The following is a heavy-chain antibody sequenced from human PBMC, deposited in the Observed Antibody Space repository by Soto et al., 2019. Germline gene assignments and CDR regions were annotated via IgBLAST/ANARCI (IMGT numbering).Heavy chain of an antibody. CDR1: GYTFSGYY. Sequence: ASVKVSCKASGYTFSGYYIYWLRQAPGQGLEWMGWINPNSGGTNYAQKFQGRVTVTRDTPTSTAYMELSRLTSDDTAVYYCARSLTEGYCTITGCYTRPLYGMDVWGQGXTVTVYS. CDR3: ARSLTEGYCTITGCYTRPLYGMDV. J-gene: IGHJ6*02. D-gene: IGHD2-2*02. V-gene: IGHV1-2*02. CDR2: INPNSGGT.